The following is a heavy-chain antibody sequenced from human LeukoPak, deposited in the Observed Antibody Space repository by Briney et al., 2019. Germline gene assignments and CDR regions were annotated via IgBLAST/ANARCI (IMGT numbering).Heavy chain of an antibody. CDR2: MNPNSGNT. CDR3: ARGRRGGWLQLYYFDY. V-gene: IGHV1-8*01. D-gene: IGHD5-24*01. Sequence: ASVKVSCKASGYTFTSYDINWVRQATGQGLEWRGWMNPNSGNTGYAQKFQGRVTMTRNTSISTAYMELSSLRSEDTAVYYCARGRRGGWLQLYYFDYWGQGTLVTVSS. CDR1: GYTFTSYD. J-gene: IGHJ4*02.